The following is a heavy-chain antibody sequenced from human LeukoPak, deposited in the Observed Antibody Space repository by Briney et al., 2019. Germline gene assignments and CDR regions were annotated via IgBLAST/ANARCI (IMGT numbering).Heavy chain of an antibody. CDR1: GYTFTGYY. V-gene: IGHV1-2*02. D-gene: IGHD6-13*01. CDR2: INPNSGGT. CDR3: AREGYSSSWLNY. J-gene: IGHJ4*02. Sequence: ASVKVSCKASGYTFTGYYMHWVRQAPGQGLEWMGWINPNSGGTNYAQKFQGRVTMTRDTSIGTAYMELSRLRSDDTAVYYCAREGYSSSWLNYWGQGTLVTVSS.